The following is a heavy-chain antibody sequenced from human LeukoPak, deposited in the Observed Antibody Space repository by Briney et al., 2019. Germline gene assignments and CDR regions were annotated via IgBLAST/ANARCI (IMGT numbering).Heavy chain of an antibody. V-gene: IGHV1-69*13. CDR2: IIPLFGRA. CDR3: ARDSYYYDSSGYYYMDY. D-gene: IGHD3-22*01. CDR1: GGTFSSYA. Sequence: SVKVSCKASGGTFSSYAISWVRQAPGQGLEWMGGIIPLFGRANYAQKFQGRVTITADESTSTAYMELSSLRSEDTAVYYCARDSYYYDSSGYYYMDYWGQGTLVTVSS. J-gene: IGHJ4*02.